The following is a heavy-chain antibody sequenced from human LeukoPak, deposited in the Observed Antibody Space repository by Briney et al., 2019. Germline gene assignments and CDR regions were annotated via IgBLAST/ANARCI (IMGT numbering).Heavy chain of an antibody. CDR3: ASQKTLVRGAIRLFDASDI. V-gene: IGHV4-39*01. J-gene: IGHJ3*02. Sequence: SETLPLTCTVSGDSISSNSYCWGWIRPPPGQGRGWNRFIHEGGSIYYSPSLKSRLSISIDTSKNQFSLKLSSVTAADTAVYYCASQKTLVRGAIRLFDASDIWGQGTVVTVSS. D-gene: IGHD3-10*01. CDR1: GDSISSNSYC. CDR2: IHEGGSI.